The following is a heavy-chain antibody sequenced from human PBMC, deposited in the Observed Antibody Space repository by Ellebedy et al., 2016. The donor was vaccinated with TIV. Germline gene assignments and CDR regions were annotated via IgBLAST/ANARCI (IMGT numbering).Heavy chain of an antibody. Sequence: AASVKVSCKASGHTFTSDENNWVRQATGQGLEWMGWMNPNSGNTGYAQKFQGRVTMTRNTSISKAYLELSSLRSEDTAVYYCARDRDSSSWYFGGYYYYGMDVWGQGTTVTVSS. J-gene: IGHJ6*02. CDR3: ARDRDSSSWYFGGYYYYGMDV. CDR1: GHTFTSDE. D-gene: IGHD6-13*01. CDR2: MNPNSGNT. V-gene: IGHV1-8*01.